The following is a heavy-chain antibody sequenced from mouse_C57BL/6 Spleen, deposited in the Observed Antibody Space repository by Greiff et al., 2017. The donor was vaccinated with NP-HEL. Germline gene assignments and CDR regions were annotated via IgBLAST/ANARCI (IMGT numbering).Heavy chain of an antibody. CDR3: TTEGYYSNVYFDY. CDR2: IDPENGDT. D-gene: IGHD2-5*01. CDR1: GFNIKDDY. Sequence: EVQLQQSGAELVRPGASVKLSCTASGFNIKDDYMHWVKQRPEQGLEWIGWIDPENGDTEYASKFQGKATITADTSSNTAYLQLSSLTSEDTAVYYCTTEGYYSNVYFDYWGQGTTLTVSS. J-gene: IGHJ2*01. V-gene: IGHV14-4*01.